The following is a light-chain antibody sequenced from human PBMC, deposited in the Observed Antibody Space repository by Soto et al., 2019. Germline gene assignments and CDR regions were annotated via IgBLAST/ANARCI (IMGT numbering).Light chain of an antibody. CDR1: QSVGSN. J-gene: IGKJ1*01. Sequence: EIVMTQSPATLSVSPGERATLSCRASQSVGSNLAWYQQKPGQAPRLLIYGASTRATGIPARFSGSGSGTEFTLTISSLQSEDFAIYFCQQYHNWPPDTTFGQGTKVEIK. CDR3: QQYHNWPPDTT. CDR2: GAS. V-gene: IGKV3-15*01.